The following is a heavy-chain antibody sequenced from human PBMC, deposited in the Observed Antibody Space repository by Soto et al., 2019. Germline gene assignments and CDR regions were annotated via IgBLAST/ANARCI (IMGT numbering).Heavy chain of an antibody. CDR3: ARGGDYCRGGRCYPQEFDP. D-gene: IGHD2-15*01. CDR2: IFSGGNT. CDR1: GFIVTSDY. Sequence: EVQLVESGGGLIQPGKSLRLSCEASGFIVTSDYMSWVRQAPGKGLEWVSVIFSGGNTYYADSVKGRFTISRDYSKNTLFLQMNSLRAEDTAVYYCARGGDYCRGGRCYPQEFDPWGQGTLVTVSS. J-gene: IGHJ5*02. V-gene: IGHV3-53*01.